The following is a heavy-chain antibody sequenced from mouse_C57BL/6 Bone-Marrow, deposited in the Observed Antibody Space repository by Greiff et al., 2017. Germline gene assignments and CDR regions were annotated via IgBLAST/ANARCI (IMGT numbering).Heavy chain of an antibody. Sequence: QVQLQQSGAELVKPGASVKLSCKASGYTFTSYWMHWVKQRPGQGLEWIGMIHPNSGSTNYNEKFKSKATLTVDKSSSTAYMQLSSLTSEYSAVYYCARWLLRFAYWGQGTLVTVSA. CDR2: IHPNSGST. D-gene: IGHD2-3*01. CDR1: GYTFTSYW. V-gene: IGHV1-64*01. J-gene: IGHJ3*01. CDR3: ARWLLRFAY.